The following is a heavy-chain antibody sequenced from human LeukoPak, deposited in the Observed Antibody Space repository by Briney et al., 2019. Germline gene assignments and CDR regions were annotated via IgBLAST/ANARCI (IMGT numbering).Heavy chain of an antibody. D-gene: IGHD5-24*01. CDR3: AKDLLRRDGYNAFDY. Sequence: PGGSLRLSCAASGFTFSSYGMHWVRQAPGKGLEWVAVISYDGSNKYYADSVKGRFTISRDNSKNTLYLQMNSLRAEDTAVYYCAKDLLRRDGYNAFDYWGQGTLVTVSS. V-gene: IGHV3-30*18. CDR2: ISYDGSNK. CDR1: GFTFSSYG. J-gene: IGHJ4*02.